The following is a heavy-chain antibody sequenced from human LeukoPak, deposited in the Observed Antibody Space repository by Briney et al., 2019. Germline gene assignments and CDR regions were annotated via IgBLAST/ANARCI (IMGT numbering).Heavy chain of an antibody. CDR3: ARGDQGLYQ. D-gene: IGHD6-19*01. V-gene: IGHV6-1*01. J-gene: IGHJ4*02. CDR2: TCYRSKWST. Sequence: SQTLSLTCAISGDTVSNNTATWNWIRPSTSRGRVLLGRTCYRSKWSTNYALSVRSRITTNTATSKKQFCLQPKAGVLDDTAVYYWARGDQGLYQWGQGALVTVSS. CDR1: GDTVSNNTAT.